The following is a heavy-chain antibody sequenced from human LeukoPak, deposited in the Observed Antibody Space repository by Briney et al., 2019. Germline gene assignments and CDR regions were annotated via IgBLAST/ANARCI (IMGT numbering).Heavy chain of an antibody. CDR3: ARGLDYGGSA. Sequence: GGSLRLSCAASGFTFSSYGMHWVRQAPGKGLEWVAVISYDGSNKYYADSVKGRFTISRDNSKNTLYPQMNSLRAEDTAVYYCARGLDYGGSAWGQGTLVTVSS. CDR1: GFTFSSYG. J-gene: IGHJ5*02. D-gene: IGHD4-23*01. CDR2: ISYDGSNK. V-gene: IGHV3-30*03.